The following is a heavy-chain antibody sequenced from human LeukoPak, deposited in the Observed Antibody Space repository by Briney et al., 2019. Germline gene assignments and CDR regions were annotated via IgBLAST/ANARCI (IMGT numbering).Heavy chain of an antibody. CDR1: GGTFSSYA. Sequence: GASVKVSCKASGGTFSSYAISWVRGAPGHGLEYMGSISPLFGIANYAQKFQGRVTITADKSTSTAYMELSSLRSEDTAVYYCARSRGSRRGATGKRDAFDIWGQGTMVTVS. D-gene: IGHD1-26*01. CDR3: ARSRGSRRGATGKRDAFDI. V-gene: IGHV1-69*04. CDR2: ISPLFGIA. J-gene: IGHJ3*02.